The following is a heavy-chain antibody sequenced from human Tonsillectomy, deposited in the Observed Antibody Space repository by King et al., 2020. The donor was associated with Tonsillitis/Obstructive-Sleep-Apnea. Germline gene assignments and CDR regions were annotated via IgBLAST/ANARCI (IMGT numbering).Heavy chain of an antibody. J-gene: IGHJ5*02. CDR3: ARVVVVPAATQGNWFDP. Sequence: QVQLQESGPGLVKPSGTLSLTCAVSGGSISSSNWWSWVRQPPGKGLEWIGEIYHSGSTNYNPSLKSRVTISVDKSKNQFSLKLNSVTAADTAVYYCARVVVVPAATQGNWFDPWGQGTLVTVSS. CDR1: GGSISSSNW. CDR2: IYHSGST. V-gene: IGHV4-4*02. D-gene: IGHD2-2*01.